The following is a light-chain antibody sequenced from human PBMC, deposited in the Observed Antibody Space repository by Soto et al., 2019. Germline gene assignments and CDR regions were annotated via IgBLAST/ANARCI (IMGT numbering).Light chain of an antibody. J-gene: IGLJ3*02. CDR2: GNT. Sequence: QLVLTQPPSVSGAPGQRVTISCTGSSSNIGAGFDVHWYQQFPGTAPRLLIYGNTNRPSGVPDRFSGSKSGTSASLAITGLQADDEADYYCQSYDSRLSGSVFGGGTKLTVL. CDR3: QSYDSRLSGSV. V-gene: IGLV1-40*01. CDR1: SSNIGAGFD.